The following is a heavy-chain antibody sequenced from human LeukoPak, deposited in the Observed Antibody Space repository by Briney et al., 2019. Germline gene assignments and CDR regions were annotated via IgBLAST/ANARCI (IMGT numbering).Heavy chain of an antibody. CDR1: GYTFTSYD. D-gene: IGHD4-17*01. V-gene: IGHV1-8*01. J-gene: IGHJ4*02. Sequence: GASVKVSCKASGYTFTSYDINWVRQATGQGLEWMGWMNPNSGNAGYAQKFQGRVTMTRNTSISTAYMELSSLRSEDTAVYYCARGTQYGDYFHFDYWGQGTLVTVSS. CDR3: ARGTQYGDYFHFDY. CDR2: MNPNSGNA.